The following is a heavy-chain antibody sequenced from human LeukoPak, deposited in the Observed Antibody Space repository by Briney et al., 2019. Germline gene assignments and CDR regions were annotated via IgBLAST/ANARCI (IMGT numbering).Heavy chain of an antibody. J-gene: IGHJ4*02. CDR3: ARDRVANFFDY. V-gene: IGHV3-33*01. CDR2: IWYDGSNK. CDR1: GFTFSSYG. D-gene: IGHD3-3*01. Sequence: GRSLRLSCAASGFTFSSYGMHWVRQAPGKGLEWVAVIWYDGSNKYYADSVKGRFTISRDNSKNTLHLRMNSLRAEDTAVYYCARDRVANFFDYWGQGTLVTVSS.